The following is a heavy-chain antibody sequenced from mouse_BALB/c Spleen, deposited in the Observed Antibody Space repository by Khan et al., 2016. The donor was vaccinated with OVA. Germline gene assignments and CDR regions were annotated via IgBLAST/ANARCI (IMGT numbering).Heavy chain of an antibody. CDR3: ARIAYFGNYFDS. CDR1: GYTFTKYW. Sequence: QVQLQQPGAELVKPGASVKLSCKASGYTFTKYWVHWVKQRPGQGLEWIGEVYPGDGRADYNEKFTTKATLTVDKSSNTAFMQLSSLTSEESAFYSCARIAYFGNYFDSWGQGTTRTVSS. V-gene: IGHV1S81*02. J-gene: IGHJ2*01. CDR2: VYPGDGRA. D-gene: IGHD2-10*01.